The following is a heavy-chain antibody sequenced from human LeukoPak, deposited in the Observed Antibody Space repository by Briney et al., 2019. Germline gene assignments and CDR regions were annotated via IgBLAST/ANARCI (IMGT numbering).Heavy chain of an antibody. D-gene: IGHD3-10*01. CDR3: ARDHYGSGSWILEDY. V-gene: IGHV1-18*01. CDR2: ISAYNGNT. CDR1: GYTFTSYG. J-gene: IGHJ4*02. Sequence: GASVKVSCKASGYTFTSYGISWVRQAPGQGLEWMGWISAYNGNTNYAQKLQGRVTTTTDTSTSTAYMELRSLRSDDTAVYYCARDHYGSGSWILEDYWGQGTLVTVSS.